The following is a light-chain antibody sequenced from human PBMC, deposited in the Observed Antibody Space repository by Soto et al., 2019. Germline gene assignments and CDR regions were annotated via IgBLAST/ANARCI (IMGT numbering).Light chain of an antibody. CDR3: CSYAGSTTLV. CDR1: SGDIGAYNL. CDR2: EGS. V-gene: IGLV2-23*01. Sequence: QSVLTQPASVSGSPGQSITISCTGTSGDIGAYNLVSWYQQHPGSAPKLIIYEGSQRPSGVSNRFSASKSGNTASLTISGLQTEDEAAYFCCSYAGSTTLVFGGGTKLTVL. J-gene: IGLJ3*02.